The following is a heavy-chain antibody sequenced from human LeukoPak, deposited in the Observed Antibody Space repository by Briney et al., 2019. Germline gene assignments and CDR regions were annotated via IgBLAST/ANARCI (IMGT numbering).Heavy chain of an antibody. CDR3: ARSYYDSSGYYYVGYFDY. V-gene: IGHV3-21*04. Sequence: GGSLRLSCAASGFTFSSYSMNWVRRAPGKGLEWVSSISSSSSYIYYADSVKGRFTISRDNAKNSLYLQMNSLRAEDTASYYCARSYYDSSGYYYVGYFDYWGQGTLVTVSS. J-gene: IGHJ4*02. CDR1: GFTFSSYS. CDR2: ISSSSSYI. D-gene: IGHD3-22*01.